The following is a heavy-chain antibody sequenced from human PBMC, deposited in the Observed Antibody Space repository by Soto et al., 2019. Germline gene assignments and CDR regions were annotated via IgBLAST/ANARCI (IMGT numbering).Heavy chain of an antibody. CDR3: ARNGIVGAHYYYYYGMDV. D-gene: IGHD1-26*01. Sequence: KPSETLSLTCTVSGGSISSYYWSWIRQPPGKGLEWIGYIYYSGSTNYNPSLKSRVTISVDTSKNQFSLKLSSVTAADTAVYYCARNGIVGAHYYYYYGMDVWGQGTTVTVSS. V-gene: IGHV4-59*01. CDR2: IYYSGST. J-gene: IGHJ6*02. CDR1: GGSISSYY.